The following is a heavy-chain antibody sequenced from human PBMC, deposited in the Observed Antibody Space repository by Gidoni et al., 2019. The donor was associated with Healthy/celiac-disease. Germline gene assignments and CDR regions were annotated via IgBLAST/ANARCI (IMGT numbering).Heavy chain of an antibody. Sequence: EVQLLESGGGWEQLGGPLRPPGPAVGSPFAALPVSGVRQAPGKGLEWVSAIRGRGGSTYYADSVKGRFTISRDNSKNTLYLQMNSLRAEDTAVYYCAKDKRHDPYSKIYYYYGMDVWGQGTTVTVSS. V-gene: IGHV3-23*01. J-gene: IGHJ6*02. CDR1: GSPFAALP. D-gene: IGHD6-13*01. CDR2: IRGRGGST. CDR3: AKDKRHDPYSKIYYYYGMDV.